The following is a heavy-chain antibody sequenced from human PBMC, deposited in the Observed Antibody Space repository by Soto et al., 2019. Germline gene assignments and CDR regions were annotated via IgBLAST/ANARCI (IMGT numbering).Heavy chain of an antibody. CDR3: ARGMYVIYYDSSGSLDY. D-gene: IGHD3-22*01. V-gene: IGHV4-4*02. Sequence: PSETLSLTCAVSGGSISSSNCWSWVRQPPGKGLEWIGEIYHSGSTNYNPSLKSRVTISVDKSKNQFSLKLSSVTAADTAVYYCARGMYVIYYDSSGSLDYWGQGTLVTVSS. J-gene: IGHJ4*02. CDR2: IYHSGST. CDR1: GGSISSSNC.